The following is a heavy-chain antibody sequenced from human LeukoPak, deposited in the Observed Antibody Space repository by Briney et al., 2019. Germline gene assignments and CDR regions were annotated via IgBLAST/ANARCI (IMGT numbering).Heavy chain of an antibody. J-gene: IGHJ4*02. V-gene: IGHV4-38-2*02. CDR1: GYSISSGYY. CDR3: ALYYYDSSGYYLDY. D-gene: IGHD3-22*01. CDR2: IYHSGST. Sequence: PSETLSLTCTVSGYSISSGYYWGWIRQPPGKGLEWIGSIYHSGSTYYNPSLKSRVTISADTSKNQFSLKLSSVTAADTAVYYCALYYYDSSGYYLDYWGQGTLVTVSS.